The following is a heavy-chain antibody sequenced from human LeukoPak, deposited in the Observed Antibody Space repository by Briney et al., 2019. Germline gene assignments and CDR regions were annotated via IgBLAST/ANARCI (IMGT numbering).Heavy chain of an antibody. CDR1: GFTFSSYA. CDR3: ARGGTAMVTFFDY. J-gene: IGHJ4*02. V-gene: IGHV3-30*04. Sequence: GSLRLSCAASGFTFSSYAMSWVRQAPGKGLEWVAVISYDGSNKYYADSVKGRFTISRDNSKNTLYLQMNSLRAEDTAVYYCARGGTAMVTFFDYWGQGTLVTVSS. D-gene: IGHD5-18*01. CDR2: ISYDGSNK.